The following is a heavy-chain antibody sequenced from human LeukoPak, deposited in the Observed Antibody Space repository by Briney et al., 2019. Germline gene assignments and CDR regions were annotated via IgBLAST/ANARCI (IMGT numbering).Heavy chain of an antibody. CDR2: ISSSSSYT. CDR1: GFTFSDYY. CDR3: ARGWGSSWYLVDY. Sequence: KPGGSLRLSCAASGFTFSDYYMSWIRQAPGKGLEWCSYISSSSSYTNYADSVKGRFTISRDNAKNSLYLQMNSLRAEDTAVYYCARGWGSSWYLVDYWGQGTLVTVSS. J-gene: IGHJ4*02. D-gene: IGHD6-13*01. V-gene: IGHV3-11*06.